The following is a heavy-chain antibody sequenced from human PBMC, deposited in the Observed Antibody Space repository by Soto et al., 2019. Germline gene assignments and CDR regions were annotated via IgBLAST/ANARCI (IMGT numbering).Heavy chain of an antibody. CDR2: IIPIFGTA. D-gene: IGHD2-8*01. CDR1: GGTFSSYA. CDR3: AGDSLRYCRDGVCYQGYYYLAMDV. J-gene: IGHJ6*02. V-gene: IGHV1-69*06. Sequence: VASVKVSCKASGGTFSSYAISWVRQAPGQGLEWMGGIIPIFGTANYAQKFQGRVTITADKSTSTAYMELSSLRSEDTAVYYCAGDSLRYCRDGVCYQGYYYLAMDVWGHGTTVTVSS.